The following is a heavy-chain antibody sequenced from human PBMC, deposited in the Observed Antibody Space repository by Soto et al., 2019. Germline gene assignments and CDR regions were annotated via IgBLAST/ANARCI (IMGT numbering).Heavy chain of an antibody. V-gene: IGHV3-7*03. D-gene: IGHD6-13*01. CDR1: GFTFSRNW. Sequence: GGSLRLSCTDSGFTFSRNWMSWVRQAPGKGLEWVANIKQDGIEKYYVDSVKGRFTISRDNAKKSLLLQMNSLRAEDTAVYYCAREKAAAHFDYWGRGILVTVSS. CDR3: AREKAAAHFDY. J-gene: IGHJ4*02. CDR2: IKQDGIEK.